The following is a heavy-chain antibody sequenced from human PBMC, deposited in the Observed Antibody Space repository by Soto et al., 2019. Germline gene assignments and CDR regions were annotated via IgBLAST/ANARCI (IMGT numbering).Heavy chain of an antibody. CDR1: GGSMRSSRYY. Sequence: SETLSLTCTVSGGSMRSSRYYWGWIRQPPGKGLEWIGSIYYSGSTYYNPSLKSRVTISVDTSKNQFSLKLSSVTAADTAVYYCARHMQYIYYFDYWGQGTLVTVSS. CDR3: ARHMQYIYYFDY. D-gene: IGHD1-1*01. CDR2: IYYSGST. J-gene: IGHJ4*02. V-gene: IGHV4-39*01.